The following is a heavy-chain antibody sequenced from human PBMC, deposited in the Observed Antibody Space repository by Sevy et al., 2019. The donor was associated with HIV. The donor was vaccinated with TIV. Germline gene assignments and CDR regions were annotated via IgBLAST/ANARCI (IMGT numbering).Heavy chain of an antibody. J-gene: IGHJ4*02. D-gene: IGHD3-10*01. CDR1: GFTFSTYG. CDR3: SYGSTFPQFDY. Sequence: WGSLRLSCEASGFTFSTYGMHWVRQAPGKGLEWVAIIWYDGTNKYYADSVKGRFTISRDNSENTLYLQMNSLRAEDTAVYYCSYGSTFPQFDYWGQGTLVTVSS. CDR2: IWYDGTNK. V-gene: IGHV3-33*01.